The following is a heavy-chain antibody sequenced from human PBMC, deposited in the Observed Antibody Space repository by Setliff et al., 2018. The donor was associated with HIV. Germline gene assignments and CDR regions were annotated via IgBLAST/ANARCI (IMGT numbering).Heavy chain of an antibody. J-gene: IGHJ4*02. Sequence: GESLKISCKGSGYSFASYWIGWVRQMPGKGLEWMGIIYPGDSDTRYSPSFQGQVNISADKSISTAYLQWTSLKASDTAVYFCARQDGRAQYYFDSWGQGTLVTVSS. CDR3: ARQDGRAQYYFDS. V-gene: IGHV5-51*01. D-gene: IGHD3-10*01. CDR2: IYPGDSDT. CDR1: GYSFASYW.